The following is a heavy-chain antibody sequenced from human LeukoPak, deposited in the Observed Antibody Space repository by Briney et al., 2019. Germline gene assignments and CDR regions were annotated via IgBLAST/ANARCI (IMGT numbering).Heavy chain of an antibody. CDR2: ITGRSDKT. V-gene: IGHV3-23*01. J-gene: IGHJ4*02. CDR1: GFNFNKYD. Sequence: GGSLRLSCAASGFNFNKYDMTWARQAPGKGLEWVSTITGRSDKTYYTDSVKGRFVTPRDNSKDTLYLQMNSLRAEDTALCYCAKGGWLDDLGQGALVTVSS. D-gene: IGHD6-19*01. CDR3: AKGGWLDD.